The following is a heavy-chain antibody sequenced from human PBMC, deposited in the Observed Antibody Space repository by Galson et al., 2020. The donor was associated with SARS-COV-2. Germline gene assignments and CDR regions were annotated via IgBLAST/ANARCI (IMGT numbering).Heavy chain of an antibody. Sequence: ALHGESLKISCAVSGFTFSSYWMHWVRQAPGKGRVWVSRIYSEGSSTSYADSVKGRFTISGDNAKNTLYLQMNSLRAEDTAVYYCARGDMGNDYFDYWGQGTLVTVSS. D-gene: IGHD7-27*01. CDR3: ARGDMGNDYFDY. V-gene: IGHV3-74*01. CDR1: GFTFSSYW. CDR2: IYSEGSST. J-gene: IGHJ4*02.